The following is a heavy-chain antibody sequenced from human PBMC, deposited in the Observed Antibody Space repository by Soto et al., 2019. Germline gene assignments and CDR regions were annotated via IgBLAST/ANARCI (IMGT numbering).Heavy chain of an antibody. CDR3: ARDWFQLAGRDYFDI. CDR1: GGSITTYY. V-gene: IGHV4-59*01. Sequence: SETLSLTCSVSGGSITTYYWSWIRQPPGKGLEWIGCVSYSGSTNYNPSLRGRVTISVDTSKKQIFLKLNSVTAADTAVYYCARDWFQLAGRDYFDIWGQGTLVTVSS. J-gene: IGHJ4*02. CDR2: VSYSGST. D-gene: IGHD1-1*01.